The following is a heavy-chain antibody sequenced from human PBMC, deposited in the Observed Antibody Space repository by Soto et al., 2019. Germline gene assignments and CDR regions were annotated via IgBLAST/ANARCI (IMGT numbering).Heavy chain of an antibody. CDR2: IIPIFGTA. CDR1: GGIFSSYA. J-gene: IGHJ4*02. Sequence: QVQLVQSGAEVKKPGSSVKVSCKASGGIFSSYAISWVRQAPGQGLEWMGGIIPIFGTANYAQKFQGRVTITADESTSTAYMELSSLRSEDTAVYYCARDHYAAVAGTGVLDYWGQGTLVTVSS. CDR3: ARDHYAAVAGTGVLDY. V-gene: IGHV1-69*01. D-gene: IGHD6-19*01.